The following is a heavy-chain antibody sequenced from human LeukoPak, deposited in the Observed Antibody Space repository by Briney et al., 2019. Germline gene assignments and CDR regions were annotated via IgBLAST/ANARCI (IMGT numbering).Heavy chain of an antibody. V-gene: IGHV1-18*01. CDR2: ISPYNGNT. CDR3: TRRALLTVVDY. Sequence: ASVKVSCKASVYTFTSYGIGWLRQAPGQGLEWMGWISPYNGNTNYAQNLQDRVTMTTDTSTNTAYMELRSLRSDDTAVYYCTRRALLTVVDYWGQGTLVTVSS. J-gene: IGHJ4*02. CDR1: VYTFTSYG. D-gene: IGHD3-9*01.